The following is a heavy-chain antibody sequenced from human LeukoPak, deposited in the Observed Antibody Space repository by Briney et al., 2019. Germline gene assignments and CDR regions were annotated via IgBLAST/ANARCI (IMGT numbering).Heavy chain of an antibody. D-gene: IGHD3-3*01. Sequence: LRLSCAASGFNFGGYSMSWIRQPPGKGLEWIGYIYHSGSTYYNPSLKSRVTISVDRSRNQFSVKLNSVTAADTAVYYCARFWSAPLGAFDIWGQGTKVTVSS. J-gene: IGHJ3*02. CDR3: ARFWSAPLGAFDI. CDR2: IYHSGST. V-gene: IGHV4-30-2*01. CDR1: GFNFGGYS.